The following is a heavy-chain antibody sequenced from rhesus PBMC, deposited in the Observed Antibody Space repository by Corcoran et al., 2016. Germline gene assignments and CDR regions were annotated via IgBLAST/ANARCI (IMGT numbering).Heavy chain of an antibody. D-gene: IGHD6-31*01. CDR3: ARGWRIAAAGTDFDY. J-gene: IGHJ4*01. Sequence: QVQLVQSGAEVKKPGSSVKVSCKASGYTFTDYYMQWVRQAPRQGLEWMGWNNPYTGNTKYAQKCQGRVTMTKDTAQGAAYMELSSLRSEDTAVYYCARGWRIAAAGTDFDYWGQGVLVTVSS. CDR2: NNPYTGNT. V-gene: IGHV1S2*01. CDR1: GYTFTDYY.